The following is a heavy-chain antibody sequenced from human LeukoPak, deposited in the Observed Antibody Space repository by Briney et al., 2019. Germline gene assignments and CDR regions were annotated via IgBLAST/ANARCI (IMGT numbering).Heavy chain of an antibody. CDR3: ARGPYSSSWGVDY. V-gene: IGHV1-2*06. CDR2: INPNSGGT. Sequence: GASVKVSCKASGYTLTGYYMHWVRQAPGQGLEWMGRINPNSGGTNYAQKFQGRVTMTRDTSISTAYMELSRLRSDDTAVYYCARGPYSSSWGVDYWGQGTLVTVSS. J-gene: IGHJ4*02. CDR1: GYTLTGYY. D-gene: IGHD6-13*01.